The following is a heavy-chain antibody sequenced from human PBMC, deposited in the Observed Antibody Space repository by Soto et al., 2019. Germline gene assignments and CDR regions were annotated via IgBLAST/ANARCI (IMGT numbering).Heavy chain of an antibody. CDR1: GFPFGNFL. J-gene: IGHJ4*02. Sequence: PGGSLRLDFTASGFPFGNFLMSWFRQAPGKGMEWVGFIRSQPYGGTAEYAASVRGRFTISRDDSKGIAYLQMNSLQTEDSGVYYCIGSFPFWGQGTLVTVSS. D-gene: IGHD3-10*01. CDR2: IRSQPYGGTA. CDR3: IGSFPF. V-gene: IGHV3-49*03.